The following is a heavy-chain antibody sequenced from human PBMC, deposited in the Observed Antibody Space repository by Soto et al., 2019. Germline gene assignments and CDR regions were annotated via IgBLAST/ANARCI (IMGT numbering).Heavy chain of an antibody. CDR1: GYTFTSYG. Sequence: ASVKVSCKASGYTFTSYGISWVRQAPGQGLEWMGWISAYNGNTNYAQKLQGRVTMTTDTSTSTAYMELRSLRSDDTAVYYCARRPAITGTTAWFDPWGQGTLVTVSS. V-gene: IGHV1-18*04. J-gene: IGHJ5*02. CDR2: ISAYNGNT. D-gene: IGHD1-7*01. CDR3: ARRPAITGTTAWFDP.